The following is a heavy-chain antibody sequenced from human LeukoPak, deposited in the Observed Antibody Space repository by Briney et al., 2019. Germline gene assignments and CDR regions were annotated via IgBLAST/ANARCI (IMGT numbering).Heavy chain of an antibody. Sequence: PGGPLRLSCAASGFTFSSYGMHWVRQAPGKGLEWVAVIWYDGSNKYYADSVKGRFTISRDNSKNTLYLQMNSLRAEDTAVYYCARGINYYGSGSFFDYWGQGTLVTVSS. D-gene: IGHD3-10*01. CDR1: GFTFSSYG. CDR3: ARGINYYGSGSFFDY. CDR2: IWYDGSNK. V-gene: IGHV3-33*01. J-gene: IGHJ4*02.